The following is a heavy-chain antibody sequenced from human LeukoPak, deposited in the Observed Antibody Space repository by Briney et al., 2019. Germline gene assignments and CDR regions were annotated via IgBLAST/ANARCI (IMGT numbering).Heavy chain of an antibody. CDR3: ARQQSVDYYYYYMDV. D-gene: IGHD6-19*01. J-gene: IGHJ6*03. CDR1: GGSISSYY. Sequence: KPSETLSLTCTVPGGSISSYYWSWIRQPAGKGLEWIGRIYTSGSTNYNPSLKSRVTRSVDTSKNQFSLKLSSVTAADTAVYYCARQQSVDYYYYYMDVWGKGTTVTVSS. V-gene: IGHV4-4*07. CDR2: IYTSGST.